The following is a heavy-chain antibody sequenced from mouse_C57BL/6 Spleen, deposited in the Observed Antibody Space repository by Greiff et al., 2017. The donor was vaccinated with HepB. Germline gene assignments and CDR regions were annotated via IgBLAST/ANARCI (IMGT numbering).Heavy chain of an antibody. CDR2: IRSGGSYT. V-gene: IGHV5-6*02. CDR1: GFTFSSYG. Sequence: DVKLVESGGDLVKPGGSLKLSCAASGFTFSSYGMSWVRQTPDKRLEWVATIRSGGSYTYYPDSVKGRFTISRDNATNTLYLQMSSLKSEDTAMYYCARQRAHDGSSPQYYFYYWGQGTTLTVSS. J-gene: IGHJ2*01. D-gene: IGHD1-1*01. CDR3: ARQRAHDGSSPQYYFYY.